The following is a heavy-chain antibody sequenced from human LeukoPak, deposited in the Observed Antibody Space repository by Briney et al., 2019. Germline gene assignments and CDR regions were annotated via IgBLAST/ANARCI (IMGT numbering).Heavy chain of an antibody. D-gene: IGHD3-3*01. CDR2: ISSSSSTI. J-gene: IGHJ5*02. V-gene: IGHV3-48*02. Sequence: PGGSLRLSCAASGFTFSSYSMNWVRQAPGKGLEWVSYISSSSSTIYYADSVKGRFTISRDNAKNSLYLQMNSLRDEDTAVCYCARDGTLLDYDFWSGYRADNWFDPWGQGTLVTVSS. CDR3: ARDGTLLDYDFWSGYRADNWFDP. CDR1: GFTFSSYS.